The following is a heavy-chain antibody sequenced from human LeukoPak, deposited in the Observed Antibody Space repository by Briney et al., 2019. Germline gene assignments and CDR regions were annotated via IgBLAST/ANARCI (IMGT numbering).Heavy chain of an antibody. V-gene: IGHV1-18*01. CDR2: ISAYTGNT. D-gene: IGHD2-15*01. CDR3: ARESIPQIVGVVAATGMDV. Sequence: ASVKVACEASGYTFTSYGISWVRQAPGQGLEWMGWISAYTGNTNYAQRLQGRVTMNTDTSTSTAYMELRSRRADDKAVYYCARESIPQIVGVVAATGMDVWGQGTTVTVSS. CDR1: GYTFTSYG. J-gene: IGHJ6*02.